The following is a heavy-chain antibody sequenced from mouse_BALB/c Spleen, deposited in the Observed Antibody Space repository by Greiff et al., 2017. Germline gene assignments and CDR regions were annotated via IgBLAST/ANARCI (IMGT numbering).Heavy chain of an antibody. D-gene: IGHD1-1*02. V-gene: IGHV1S137*01. CDR3: ARTFITTVGAPDY. Sequence: VQLQQSGAELVRPGVSVKISCKGSGYTFTDYAMYWVKQSHAKSLEWIGVISTYYGDASYNQKFKGKATMTVDKSSSTAYMELARLTSEDSAIYYCARTFITTVGAPDYWGQGTSRTVSS. J-gene: IGHJ2*03. CDR1: GYTFTDYA. CDR2: ISTYYGDA.